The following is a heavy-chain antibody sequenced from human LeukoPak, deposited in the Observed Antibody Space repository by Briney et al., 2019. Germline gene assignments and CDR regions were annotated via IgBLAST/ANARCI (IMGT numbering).Heavy chain of an antibody. CDR3: AKSSTPTSCRNPDF. D-gene: IGHD1-14*01. CDR2: ISRGGDDI. CDR1: GFTFSSYS. V-gene: IGHV3-23*01. Sequence: PGGSLRLSCAASGFTFSSYSMNWVRQAPGKGLEWVSVISRGGDDIYYAESVKGRFTISRDNSKNTLFLQMNSLRTEDTAVYYCAKSSTPTSCRNPDFWGQGTLATVSS. J-gene: IGHJ4*02.